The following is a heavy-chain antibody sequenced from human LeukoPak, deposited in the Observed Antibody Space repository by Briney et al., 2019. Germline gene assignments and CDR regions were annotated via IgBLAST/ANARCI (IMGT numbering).Heavy chain of an antibody. CDR3: AREGEQLWTYYYYYYMDV. CDR1: GFTFSSYS. CDR2: ISSSSSYI. D-gene: IGHD5-18*01. V-gene: IGHV3-21*04. J-gene: IGHJ6*03. Sequence: PGGSLRLSCAASGFTFSSYSMNWVRQAPGKGLEWVSFISSSSSYIYYADSVKGRFTISRDNAKNSLYLQMNSLRAEDTALYYCAREGEQLWTYYYYYYMDVWGKGTTVTVSS.